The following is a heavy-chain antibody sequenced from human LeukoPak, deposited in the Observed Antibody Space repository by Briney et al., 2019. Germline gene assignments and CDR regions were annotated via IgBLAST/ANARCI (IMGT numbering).Heavy chain of an antibody. CDR1: GFTLSSYS. Sequence: PGGSLRLSCAASGFTLSSYSMNWVRQAPGKGLEWVSSISSSSSYIYYADSVKGRFTISRDNAKNSLYLQMNSLRAEDTAVYYCARDPLEWLFNPNYFDYWGQGTLVTVSS. D-gene: IGHD3-3*01. V-gene: IGHV3-21*01. CDR3: ARDPLEWLFNPNYFDY. CDR2: ISSSSSYI. J-gene: IGHJ4*02.